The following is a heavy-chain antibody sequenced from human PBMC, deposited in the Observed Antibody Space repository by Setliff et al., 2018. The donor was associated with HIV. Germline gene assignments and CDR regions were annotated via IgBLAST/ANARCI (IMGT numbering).Heavy chain of an antibody. J-gene: IGHJ3*02. D-gene: IGHD1-26*01. V-gene: IGHV3-74*01. CDR1: GFSFDRFW. CDR3: ARFANPVGATRNAFDI. CDR2: VNTDGNSK. Sequence: PGGSLRLSCAASGFSFDRFWMHWVRQAPGKGLEWVSRVNTDGNSKTYADSVKDRFTISRDNTKNTLFLQMNSLRVKDTGVYYCARFANPVGATRNAFDIWGQGTMVTVSS.